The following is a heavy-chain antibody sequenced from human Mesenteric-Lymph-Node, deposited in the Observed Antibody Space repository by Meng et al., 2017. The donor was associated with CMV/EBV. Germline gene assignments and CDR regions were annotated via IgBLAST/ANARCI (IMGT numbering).Heavy chain of an antibody. V-gene: IGHV1-69*06. CDR2: IIPIYGTA. J-gene: IGHJ4*02. Sequence: KASGGTFGTSAISWVRQAPGQGLEWMGGIIPIYGTANYAQKFQGRVTITADKSTSTAYMELSSLRSEDTAVYYCARDGGHSSSGLLDYWGQGTLVTVSS. D-gene: IGHD6-6*01. CDR1: GGTFGTSA. CDR3: ARDGGHSSSGLLDY.